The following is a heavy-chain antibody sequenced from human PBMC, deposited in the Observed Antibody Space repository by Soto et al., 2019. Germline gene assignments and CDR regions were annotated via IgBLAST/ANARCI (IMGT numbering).Heavy chain of an antibody. CDR1: GFSFSDNW. Sequence: EVHLVESGGGLVQPGGSLRLSCEASGFSFSDNWMHWVRQAPGKGLVLVSRINGDGSSTTYAESVRGRFTIARDNGKNTVSLQMNSLRADDTAVYYCVRGGGSSSGALVRYGLDVWGQGTTVTVSS. J-gene: IGHJ6*02. V-gene: IGHV3-74*03. CDR2: INGDGSST. D-gene: IGHD6-6*01. CDR3: VRGGGSSSGALVRYGLDV.